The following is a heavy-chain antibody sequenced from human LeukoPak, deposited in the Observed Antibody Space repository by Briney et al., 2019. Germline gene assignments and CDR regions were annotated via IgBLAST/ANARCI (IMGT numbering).Heavy chain of an antibody. CDR3: AKGGWELTDY. CDR1: GFTFSSYA. J-gene: IGHJ4*02. Sequence: PGGSLRLSCAASGFTFSSYAMHWVRQAPGKGLEWVAVISYDGSNKYYADSVKGRFTISRDNSKNTLYLQMNSLRAEDTAVYYCAKGGWELTDYWGQGTLVTVSS. D-gene: IGHD1-26*01. CDR2: ISYDGSNK. V-gene: IGHV3-30-3*01.